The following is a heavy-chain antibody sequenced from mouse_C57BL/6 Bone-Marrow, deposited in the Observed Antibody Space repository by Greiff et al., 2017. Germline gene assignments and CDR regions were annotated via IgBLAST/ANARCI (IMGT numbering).Heavy chain of an antibody. V-gene: IGHV1-53*01. D-gene: IGHD1-1*01. CDR3: TGGIIRYYFDD. Sequence: QVQLQQPGTELVKPGASVKLSCKASGYTFTSYWMHWVKQRPGQGLEWIGNINPSNGGTNYNEKFKSKATLTVDKSSSTAYMLLSSLTSDASAVYCGTGGIIRYYFDDWGQGTTLTVSS. CDR2: INPSNGGT. J-gene: IGHJ2*01. CDR1: GYTFTSYW.